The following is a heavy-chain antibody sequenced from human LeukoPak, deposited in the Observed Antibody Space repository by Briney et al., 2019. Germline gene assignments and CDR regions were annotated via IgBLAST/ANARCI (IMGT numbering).Heavy chain of an antibody. V-gene: IGHV3-11*06. D-gene: IGHD5-24*01. J-gene: IGHJ4*02. CDR1: GFTFSDYY. CDR2: ISGTSHYT. CDR3: ARLMTTILDY. Sequence: GGSLRLSCAASGFTFSDYYMSWIRQAPGKGLEWVSYISGTSHYTNYADSVKGRFTISRDNAKNSVYLQMNSLRAEDTAVYYCARLMTTILDYWGPGTLVTVSA.